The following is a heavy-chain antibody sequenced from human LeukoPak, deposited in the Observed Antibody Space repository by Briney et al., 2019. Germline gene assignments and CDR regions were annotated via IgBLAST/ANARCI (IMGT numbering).Heavy chain of an antibody. D-gene: IGHD1-26*01. V-gene: IGHV4-39*01. Sequence: PSETLSLTCTVSGGSISSRSSYWTWIRQPPGKGLERIATILYTGTTYYNPSLNSRVTISVDTSKNQFSLKLSSVTAADTAVYYCARRIVGAIDGFDYWGQGTLVTVSS. CDR3: ARRIVGAIDGFDY. J-gene: IGHJ4*02. CDR2: ILYTGTT. CDR1: GGSISSRSSY.